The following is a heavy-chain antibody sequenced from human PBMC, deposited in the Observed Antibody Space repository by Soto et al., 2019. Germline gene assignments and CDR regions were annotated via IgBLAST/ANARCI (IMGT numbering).Heavy chain of an antibody. Sequence: CEACGESFTRHWMHWARQANGQGLEWMGIINPSDDTTSYAQKFQGRVTMTRDTSTSTVYMELTSLRSEDTAIYYCARVHSGTTNEYSGWCFDPWGEGTLVSVSS. CDR1: GESFTRHW. V-gene: IGHV1-46*01. CDR2: INPSDDTT. CDR3: ARVHSGTTNEYSGWCFDP. J-gene: IGHJ5*02. D-gene: IGHD1-7*01.